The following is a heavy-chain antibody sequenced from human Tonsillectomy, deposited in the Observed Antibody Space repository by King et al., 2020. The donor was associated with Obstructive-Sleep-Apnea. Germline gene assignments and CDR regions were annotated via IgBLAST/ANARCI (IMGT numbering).Heavy chain of an antibody. CDR1: GFTFSIYG. D-gene: IGHD5-24*01. J-gene: IGHJ6*02. Sequence: VQLVESGGGLVQPGGSLRLFCVASGFTFSIYGMSWVRQAPGKGREWVSGFSVMGGSTGCADSVKGRFTISRDNSKNTLYLQMNSLRAEDTAVYYCTRADGYYYYGMDVWGQGTTVTVSS. CDR3: TRADGYYYYGMDV. CDR2: FSVMGGST. V-gene: IGHV3-23*04.